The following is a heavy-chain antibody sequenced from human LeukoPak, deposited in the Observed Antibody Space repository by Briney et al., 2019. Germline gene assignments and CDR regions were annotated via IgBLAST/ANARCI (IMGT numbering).Heavy chain of an antibody. CDR2: IKPDGSEI. J-gene: IGHJ5*02. D-gene: IGHD1-26*01. V-gene: IGHV3-7*01. CDR1: GFTFINYW. CDR3: AREYVGLYSGVQWTNWIDP. Sequence: GGSLRLSCAASGFTFINYWMTWVRQAPGKGLEWVANIKPDGSEIYYGGSVKGRFTIFRDNAKTSVYLQMNSLRAEDTAMYYCAREYVGLYSGVQWTNWIDPWGQGTLVTASS.